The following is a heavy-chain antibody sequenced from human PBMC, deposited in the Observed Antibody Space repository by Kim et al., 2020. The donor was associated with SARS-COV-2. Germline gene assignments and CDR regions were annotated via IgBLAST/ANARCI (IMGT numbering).Heavy chain of an antibody. J-gene: IGHJ4*01. CDR3: AKAGEWFGELFKSYFDY. V-gene: IGHV3-23*01. CDR2: FSGSDGST. Sequence: GGSLRLSCAASGFTFSSYALSWVRQAPGKGLEWVSAFSGSDGSTYYADSVKGRFTISRDNSKNTLYLEMNSLRAEDTAVYYCAKAGEWFGELFKSYFDYWGHGTLVTASS. CDR1: GFTFSSYA. D-gene: IGHD3-10*01.